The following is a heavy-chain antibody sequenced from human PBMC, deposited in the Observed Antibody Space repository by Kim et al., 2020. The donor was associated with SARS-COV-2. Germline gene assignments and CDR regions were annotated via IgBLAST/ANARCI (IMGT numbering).Heavy chain of an antibody. V-gene: IGHV4-34*01. D-gene: IGHD2-21*02. CDR1: GGSFSGYY. J-gene: IGHJ3*02. CDR2: INHSGST. CDR3: ARGPPSYCGGDCYFRSAFDI. Sequence: SETLSLTCAAYGGSFSGYYWSWIRQPPGKGLEWIGEINHSGSTNYNPSLKSRVTISVDTSKNQFSLKLSSVTAADTAVYYCARGPPSYCGGDCYFRSAFDIWGQGTMVTVSS.